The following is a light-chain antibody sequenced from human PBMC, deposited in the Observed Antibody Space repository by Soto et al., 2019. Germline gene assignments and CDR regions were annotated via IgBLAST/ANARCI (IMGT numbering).Light chain of an antibody. J-gene: IGLJ1*01. CDR2: DVT. CDR1: SSDVGGYNY. CDR3: SSYTTSNTRQVV. Sequence: QSALTQPASVSGSPGQSITISCTGTSSDVGGYNYVSWYQQHPGIAPRFVIYDVTNRPSGVSNRFSGSKSGNTASLTISGLQAEDEADYYCSSYTTSNTRQVVFGTGTKVTVL. V-gene: IGLV2-14*01.